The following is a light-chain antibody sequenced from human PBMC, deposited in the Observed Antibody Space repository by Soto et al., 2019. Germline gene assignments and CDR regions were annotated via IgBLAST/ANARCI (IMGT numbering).Light chain of an antibody. Sequence: DIPMTQSPSSLSASVGDRVTITCQASQDISNYLHWYQQKPGKAPKLLIYDASNLETGVPSRFSGSGSGTDFTFTISSLQPEDIATYYCQQYDNLYTFGQGTKLEIK. CDR3: QQYDNLYT. CDR1: QDISNY. V-gene: IGKV1-33*01. J-gene: IGKJ2*01. CDR2: DAS.